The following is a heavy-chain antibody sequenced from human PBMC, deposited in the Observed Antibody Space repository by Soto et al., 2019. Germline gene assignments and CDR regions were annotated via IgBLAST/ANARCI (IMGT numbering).Heavy chain of an antibody. V-gene: IGHV5-10-1*01. CDR3: ARLYCTSDTCDSWFGP. CDR1: GYTFTTFW. J-gene: IGHJ5*02. CDR2: IDPSDSNT. D-gene: IGHD2-8*02. Sequence: PGESLKISCTGFGYTFTTFWISWVRQMPGKGLEWMGRIDPSDSNTKYSPTFQGHVSISVDKSISTAYLQWSSLKASDTAIYYCARLYCTSDTCDSWFGPWGQGTLGTVLL.